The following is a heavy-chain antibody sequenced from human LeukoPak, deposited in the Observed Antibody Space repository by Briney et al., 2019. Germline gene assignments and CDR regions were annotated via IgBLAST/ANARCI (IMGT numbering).Heavy chain of an antibody. CDR1: GFTFSSYA. CDR2: ISDSGGST. CDR3: AKGGLAYSSSWYTEYYFDY. V-gene: IGHV3-23*01. J-gene: IGHJ4*02. D-gene: IGHD6-13*01. Sequence: GGSLRLSCAASGFTFSSYAMSWVRQAPGKGLEWVSAISDSGGSTYYADSVKGRFTISRDNSKNTLYLQMNSLRAEDTAVYYCAKGGLAYSSSWYTEYYFDYWGQGTLVTVSS.